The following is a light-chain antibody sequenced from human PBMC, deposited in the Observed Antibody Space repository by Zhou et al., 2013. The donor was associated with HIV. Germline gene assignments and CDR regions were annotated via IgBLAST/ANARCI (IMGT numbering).Light chain of an antibody. CDR2: GAF. J-gene: IGKJ5*01. CDR3: QQFNSYFPS. V-gene: IGKV1-16*01. Sequence: DIQMTQSPSSLSAFVGDRVTITCRASQGISNYLAWYLQKPGKAPTLLIYGAFTLQTGVPSRFSGTGSGTDFTLTINSLQPEDFATYYCQQFNSYFPSFGQGTRLDIK. CDR1: QGISNY.